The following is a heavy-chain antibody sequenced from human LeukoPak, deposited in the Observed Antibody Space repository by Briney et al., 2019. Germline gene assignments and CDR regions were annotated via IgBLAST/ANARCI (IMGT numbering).Heavy chain of an antibody. CDR1: GSTFSSYA. V-gene: IGHV3-64*01. CDR2: ISSNGGST. D-gene: IGHD6-19*01. Sequence: GGSLRLSCAASGSTFSSYAMHWVRQAPGKGLEYVSAISSNGGSTYYANSVKGRFTISRDNSKNTLYLQMGSLRAEDMAVYYCARGYSSGWPLDYWGQGTLVTVSS. CDR3: ARGYSSGWPLDY. J-gene: IGHJ4*02.